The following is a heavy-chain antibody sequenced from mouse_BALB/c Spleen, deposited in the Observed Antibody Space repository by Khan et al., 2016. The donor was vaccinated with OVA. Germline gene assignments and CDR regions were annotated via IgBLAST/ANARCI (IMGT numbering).Heavy chain of an antibody. CDR1: GYTFTDYA. V-gene: IGHV1S137*01. CDR3: ARGGKFGY. J-gene: IGHJ3*01. D-gene: IGHD1-1*02. Sequence: QVQLQQSGAELVRPGVSVKISCKGSGYTFTDYAMHWVKQSHAKSLEWIGIISTYYGDVDYSQKFKGKATMTVDRSSSTAYMELARLTSEDSAIYYWARGGKFGYWGQGTLVTVSA. CDR2: ISTYYGDV.